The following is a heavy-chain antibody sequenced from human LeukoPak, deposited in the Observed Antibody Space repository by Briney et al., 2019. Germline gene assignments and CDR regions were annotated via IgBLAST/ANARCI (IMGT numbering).Heavy chain of an antibody. V-gene: IGHV1-18*01. CDR1: GYTFTRYG. CDR2: ISVYNGNT. D-gene: IGHD2-15*01. Sequence: SVKVSCKASGYTFTRYGISWVRQAPGQGLEWMGWISVYNGNTNYAQKLQGRVTMTTDTSTSTAYMELRSLRSDDTAVYYCARDRGGYCSGGSCLGFDYWGQGALVTVSS. J-gene: IGHJ4*02. CDR3: ARDRGGYCSGGSCLGFDY.